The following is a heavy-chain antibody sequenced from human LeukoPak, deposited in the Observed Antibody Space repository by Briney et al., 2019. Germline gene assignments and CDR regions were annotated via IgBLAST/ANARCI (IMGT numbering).Heavy chain of an antibody. Sequence: SQTLSLTCAISGDSVSSNSAAWNWIRQSPSRGLEWLGRTYYRSKWHNDYAVSVKSRITINPDTSKNQFSLQLNSVTPEDTAVYYCARAITMKYCSSTSCYREFDYWGQGTLVTVSS. J-gene: IGHJ4*02. CDR2: TYYRSKWHN. CDR1: GDSVSSNSAA. CDR3: ARAITMKYCSSTSCYREFDY. V-gene: IGHV6-1*01. D-gene: IGHD2-2*02.